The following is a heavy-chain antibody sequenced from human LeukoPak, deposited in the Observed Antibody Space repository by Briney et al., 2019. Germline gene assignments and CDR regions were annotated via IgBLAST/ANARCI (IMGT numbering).Heavy chain of an antibody. Sequence: ASVKVSCKASGGTFSSYAISWVRQAPGQGLEWMGGIIPIFGTANYAQKFQGRVTITADESTSTAYMELSSLRSEDTAVYYCARGSDGSGRYYYYYMDVWGKGTTVTVSS. CDR2: IIPIFGTA. CDR1: GGTFSSYA. CDR3: ARGSDGSGRYYYYYMDV. D-gene: IGHD3-10*01. V-gene: IGHV1-69*13. J-gene: IGHJ6*03.